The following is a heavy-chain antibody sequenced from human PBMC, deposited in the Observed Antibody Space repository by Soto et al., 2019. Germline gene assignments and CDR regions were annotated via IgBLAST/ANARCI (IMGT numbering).Heavy chain of an antibody. V-gene: IGHV4-34*01. J-gene: IGHJ5*02. CDR2: INHSGST. CDR1: GGSFSGYY. D-gene: IGHD6-13*01. Sequence: LSLTCAVYGGSFSGYYWSWIRQPPGKGLEWSGEINHSGSTNYNPSLKSRVTISVDTSKNQFSLKLSSVTAADTAVYYCARGRYSSSWYSWFDPWGQGTLVTVSS. CDR3: ARGRYSSSWYSWFDP.